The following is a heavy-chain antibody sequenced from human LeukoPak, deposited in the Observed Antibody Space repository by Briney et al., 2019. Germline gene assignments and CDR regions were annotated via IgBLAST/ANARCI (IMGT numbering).Heavy chain of an antibody. Sequence: GGSLRLSCAASGFTFSSYGMHWVRQAPGKGLEWVAFIQYDGSNKYYADSVKGRFTISRDNSKNTLYLQMNSLRAEDTAVYYCAKASNYGSGRAYYYYYYMDVWGKGTTVTISS. CDR2: IQYDGSNK. V-gene: IGHV3-30*02. D-gene: IGHD3-10*01. J-gene: IGHJ6*03. CDR3: AKASNYGSGRAYYYYYYMDV. CDR1: GFTFSSYG.